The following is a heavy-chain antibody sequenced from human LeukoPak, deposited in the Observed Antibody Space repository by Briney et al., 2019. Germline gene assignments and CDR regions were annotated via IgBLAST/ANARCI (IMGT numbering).Heavy chain of an antibody. V-gene: IGHV4-31*03. J-gene: IGHJ4*02. CDR1: GGPISSGDYY. D-gene: IGHD6-13*01. CDR2: IYYSGST. Sequence: SETLSLTCTVSGGPISSGDYYWSWIRQPPGKGLEWIGYIYYSGSTYYNPSLKSRVTISVDTSKNQFSLKLSSVTAADTAVYYCATGYSSSWYTYWGQGTLVTVSS. CDR3: ATGYSSSWYTY.